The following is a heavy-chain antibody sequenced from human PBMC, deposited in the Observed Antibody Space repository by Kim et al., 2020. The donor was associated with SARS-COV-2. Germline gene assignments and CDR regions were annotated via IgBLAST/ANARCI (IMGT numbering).Heavy chain of an antibody. CDR2: ISYDGSNK. D-gene: IGHD5-12*01. CDR3: AKEIVATIVPYYYYGMDV. Sequence: GGSLRLSCAASGFTFSSYGMHWVRQAPGKGLEWVAVISYDGSNKYYADSVKGRFTISRDNSKNTLYLQMNSLRAEDTAVYYCAKEIVATIVPYYYYGMDVWGQGTTVTVSS. J-gene: IGHJ6*02. CDR1: GFTFSSYG. V-gene: IGHV3-30*18.